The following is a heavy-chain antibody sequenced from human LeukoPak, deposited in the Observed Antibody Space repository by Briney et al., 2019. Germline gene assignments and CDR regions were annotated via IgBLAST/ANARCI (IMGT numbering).Heavy chain of an antibody. CDR2: IKEDGSEK. Sequence: GGSLRLSCAASGFTFSNYWMSWVRQAPGKGLEWVANIKEDGSEKYYVDSVKGRFTISRDNAKNSLYLQINSLRAEDTAVYYCARDDSSGRYYFDYWGQGTLVTVSS. CDR1: GFTFSNYW. CDR3: ARDDSSGRYYFDY. D-gene: IGHD3-22*01. J-gene: IGHJ4*02. V-gene: IGHV3-7*01.